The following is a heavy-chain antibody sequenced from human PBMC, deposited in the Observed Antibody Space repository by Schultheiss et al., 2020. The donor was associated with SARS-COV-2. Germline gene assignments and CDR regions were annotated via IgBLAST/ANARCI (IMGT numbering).Heavy chain of an antibody. CDR3: ARKAGYCSSTSCYPAAFDY. CDR2: IYYSGST. CDR1: GGSISSGGYY. V-gene: IGHV4-61*08. D-gene: IGHD2-2*01. J-gene: IGHJ4*02. Sequence: SETLSLTCTVSGGSISSGGYYWSWIRQHPGKGLEWIGYIYYSGSTNYNPSLKSRVTISVDTSKNQFSLKLSSVTAADTAVYYCARKAGYCSSTSCYPAAFDYWGQGTLVTVSS.